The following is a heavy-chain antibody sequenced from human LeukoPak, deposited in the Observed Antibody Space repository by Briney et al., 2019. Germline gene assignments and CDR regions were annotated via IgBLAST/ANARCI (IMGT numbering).Heavy chain of an antibody. CDR3: GREALGYCSGTTCSLGMDV. J-gene: IGHJ6*02. CDR2: MFHNGST. D-gene: IGHD2-2*01. V-gene: IGHV4-30-2*01. Sequence: SETLSLTCAVSGGSFSSGGFSWSWIRQPPGKGLEWIGYMFHNGSTHYSPSLQRRVTISVDRFKNQFSLRLRSVTAADTAVYYCGREALGYCSGTTCSLGMDVWGQGTTVTVSS. CDR1: GGSFSSGGFS.